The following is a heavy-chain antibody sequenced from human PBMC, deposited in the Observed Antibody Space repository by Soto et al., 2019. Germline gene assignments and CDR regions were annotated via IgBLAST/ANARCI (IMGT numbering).Heavy chain of an antibody. Sequence: GGSLRLSCAASGFTFSSYGMHWVRQAPGKGLEWVAVIWYDGSNKYYADSVKGRFTISRDNSKNTLYLQMNSLRAEDTAVYYCARGISHYYDSSGYYGFDYWGQGTLVTVSS. J-gene: IGHJ4*02. CDR3: ARGISHYYDSSGYYGFDY. CDR1: GFTFSSYG. CDR2: IWYDGSNK. V-gene: IGHV3-33*01. D-gene: IGHD3-22*01.